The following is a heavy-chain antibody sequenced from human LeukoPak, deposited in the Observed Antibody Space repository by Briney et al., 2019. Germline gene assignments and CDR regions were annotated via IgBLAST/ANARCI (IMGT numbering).Heavy chain of an antibody. V-gene: IGHV4-39*01. Sequence: PSETLSLTCTVSGGSISSSSYYWGWIRQPPGKGLEWIGSIYYSGSTYYNPSLKSRVTISVDTSKNQFSLKLSSVTAADTAVYYCARQALLWFGEFLKPFDYWGQGTLVTVSS. CDR3: ARQALLWFGEFLKPFDY. CDR1: GGSISSSSYY. J-gene: IGHJ4*02. D-gene: IGHD3-10*01. CDR2: IYYSGST.